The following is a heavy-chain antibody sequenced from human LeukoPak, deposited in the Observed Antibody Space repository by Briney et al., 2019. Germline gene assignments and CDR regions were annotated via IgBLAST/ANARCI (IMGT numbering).Heavy chain of an antibody. V-gene: IGHV3-48*04. D-gene: IGHD4-17*01. CDR1: GFTFSNYG. CDR2: ISSSGSTI. J-gene: IGHJ4*02. Sequence: GGSLRLSCAASGFTFSNYGMNWVRQAPGKGLEWVSYISSSGSTIYYADSVKGRFTISRDNAKNSLYLQMNSLRAEDTSVYYCARDPYYGDYVVWGQGTLVTVSS. CDR3: ARDPYYGDYVV.